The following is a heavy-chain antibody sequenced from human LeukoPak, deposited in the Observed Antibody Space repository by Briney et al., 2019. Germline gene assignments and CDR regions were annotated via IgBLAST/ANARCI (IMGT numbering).Heavy chain of an antibody. CDR3: ARGPVGGRGAFDI. J-gene: IGHJ3*02. CDR1: GGSISSSSYY. Sequence: SETLSLTCTVSGGSISSSSYYWGWIRQPPGKGLEWIGRIYTSGSTNYNPSLKSRVTMSVDTSKNQFSLKLSSVTAADTAVYYCARGPVGGRGAFDIWGQGTMVTVSS. CDR2: IYTSGST. D-gene: IGHD1-26*01. V-gene: IGHV4-39*07.